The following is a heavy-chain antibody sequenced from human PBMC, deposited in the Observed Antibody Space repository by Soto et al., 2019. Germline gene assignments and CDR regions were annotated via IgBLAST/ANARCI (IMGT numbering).Heavy chain of an antibody. CDR1: EVTVSSYY. J-gene: IGHJ4*02. Sequence: GGSLSHCWAAAEVTVSSYYMNWVRLVPEKGLEWVSVIYSSGPTFYADSVRGRFTISRDNSKNTLYLQMNSLRVEDTAVYYCARAFGGSYDYWGQGTLVTVSS. D-gene: IGHD1-26*01. CDR2: IYSSGPT. V-gene: IGHV3-53*01. CDR3: ARAFGGSYDY.